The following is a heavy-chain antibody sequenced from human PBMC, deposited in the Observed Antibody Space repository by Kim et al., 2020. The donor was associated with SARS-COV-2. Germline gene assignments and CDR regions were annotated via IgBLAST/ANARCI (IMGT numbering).Heavy chain of an antibody. CDR3: ARADSSGYSLGY. J-gene: IGHJ4*02. D-gene: IGHD3-22*01. V-gene: IGHV5-10-1*01. Sequence: NYSPSFQGHVTISADKSISTAYLQWSSLKASDTAMYYCARADSSGYSLGYWGQGTLVTVSS.